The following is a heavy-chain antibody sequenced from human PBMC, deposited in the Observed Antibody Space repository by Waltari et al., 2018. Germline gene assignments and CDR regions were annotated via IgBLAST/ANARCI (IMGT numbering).Heavy chain of an antibody. V-gene: IGHV3-23*01. J-gene: IGHJ4*02. Sequence: EVQLLESGGGLVQPGGSLRLSCAASGFNFSSNAMSWVRQAPGKGREWVSAISGSGGSTYYADSVKGRFTISSDNSKNTLYLQMNSLRAEYTAVYYCAKDLRPKYSSHPLGYWGQGTLVTVSS. CDR3: AKDLRPKYSSHPLGY. CDR1: GFNFSSNA. D-gene: IGHD6-6*01. CDR2: ISGSGGST.